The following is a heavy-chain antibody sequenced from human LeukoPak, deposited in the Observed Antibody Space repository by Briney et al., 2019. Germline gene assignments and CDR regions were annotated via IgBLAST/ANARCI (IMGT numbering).Heavy chain of an antibody. Sequence: PSETLSLTCAVSGGSISSSNWWSWVRQPPGKGLEWIGEIYHSGSTNYNPSLKSRVTISVDKSKNQFSLKLSSVTAADTAVYYCARVYCSSTSCLDAFDIWGQGTMVTVSS. CDR2: IYHSGST. D-gene: IGHD2-2*01. CDR3: ARVYCSSTSCLDAFDI. CDR1: GGSISSSNW. J-gene: IGHJ3*02. V-gene: IGHV4-4*02.